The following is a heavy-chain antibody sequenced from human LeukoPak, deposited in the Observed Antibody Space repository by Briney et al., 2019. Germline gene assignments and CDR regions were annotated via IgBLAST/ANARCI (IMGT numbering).Heavy chain of an antibody. CDR1: GYTFTSYG. J-gene: IGHJ4*02. V-gene: IGHV1-18*01. CDR3: ARDPSYYDSSGYYPFDY. D-gene: IGHD3-22*01. Sequence: ASVKVSCKASGYTFTSYGISWVRQAPGQGLEWMGWISAYNGNTNHAQKLQGRVTMTTDTSTSTAYMELRSLRSDDTAVYYCARDPSYYDSSGYYPFDYWGQGTLVTVSS. CDR2: ISAYNGNT.